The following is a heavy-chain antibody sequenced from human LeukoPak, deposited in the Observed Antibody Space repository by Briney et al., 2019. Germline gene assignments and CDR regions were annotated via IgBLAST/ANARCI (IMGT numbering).Heavy chain of an antibody. CDR3: ARNRIFGVVRTNYYMDV. CDR2: INPSGGST. CDR1: GYTFTSYY. D-gene: IGHD3-3*01. Sequence: ASVKVSCKASGYTFTSYYMHWVRQAPGQGLEWMGIINPSGGSTSYAPKFQGRVTMTRVMSTSTVYMELSSLRSEDTAVYYCARNRIFGVVRTNYYMDVWGKGTTVTVSS. V-gene: IGHV1-46*01. J-gene: IGHJ6*03.